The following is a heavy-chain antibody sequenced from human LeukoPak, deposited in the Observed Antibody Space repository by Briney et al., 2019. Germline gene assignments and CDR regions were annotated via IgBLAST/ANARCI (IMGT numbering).Heavy chain of an antibody. CDR2: VFYSGKT. CDR1: GVSITSSRFY. CDR3: ARHLKDDYNSDYWYLDL. Sequence: KASETLSLTCTVSGVSITSSRFYWAWIRQSPGKGLEWIGNVFYSGKTYYNPSLRGRVTISVDTSKSQFSLKLNSVAAADTATYYCARHLKDDYNSDYWYLDLWGRGTLITASS. D-gene: IGHD5-24*01. V-gene: IGHV4-39*01. J-gene: IGHJ2*01.